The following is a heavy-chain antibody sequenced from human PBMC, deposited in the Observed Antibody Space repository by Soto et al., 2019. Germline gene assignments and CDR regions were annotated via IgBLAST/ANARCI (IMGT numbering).Heavy chain of an antibody. J-gene: IGHJ3*02. CDR3: ARDGVDVLRNIPGDAFDI. CDR1: GFTFSRHA. V-gene: IGHV3-30-3*01. Sequence: QVQLVESGGSVVQPGRSLRLSCAASGFTFSRHAMHWVRQAPGKGLEWVAVISYDGSKIYYADSVKGRFTISRDNSKNTLYRQVNSLTAEDTAVYFCARDGVDVLRNIPGDAFDIWGQGTMVTVSS. D-gene: IGHD3-3*01. CDR2: ISYDGSKI.